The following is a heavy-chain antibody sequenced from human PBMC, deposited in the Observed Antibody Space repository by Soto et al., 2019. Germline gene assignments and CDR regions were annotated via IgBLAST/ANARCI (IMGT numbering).Heavy chain of an antibody. J-gene: IGHJ6*03. CDR1: GGSISSYY. V-gene: IGHV4-59*01. D-gene: IGHD3-10*01. Sequence: QVQLQESGPGLVKPSETLSLTCTVSGGSISSYYWSWIRQPPGKGLEWIGYIYYSGSTNYNPSLKSRVTISVDTSKNQFSLKLSSVTAADTAVYYCARGTLLSYYYYYYMDVWGKGTTVTVSS. CDR2: IYYSGST. CDR3: ARGTLLSYYYYYYMDV.